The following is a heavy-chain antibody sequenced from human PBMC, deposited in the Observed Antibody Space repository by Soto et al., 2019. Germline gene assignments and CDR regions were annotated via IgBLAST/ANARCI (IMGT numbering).Heavy chain of an antibody. CDR1: GITFTYRY. J-gene: IGHJ4*02. Sequence: QMQLVQSGAEVKKTGSSVTVSCKALGITFTYRYLHWVRQAPGQALEWMGWITPFSGDVHYAQKFQERVTITRDRSINTAYMQMSSLRSEDTAMYFCASGGAGSGPFTWELPDHWGQGTLVTVSS. V-gene: IGHV1-45*02. CDR2: ITPFSGDV. D-gene: IGHD1-26*01. CDR3: ASGGAGSGPFTWELPDH.